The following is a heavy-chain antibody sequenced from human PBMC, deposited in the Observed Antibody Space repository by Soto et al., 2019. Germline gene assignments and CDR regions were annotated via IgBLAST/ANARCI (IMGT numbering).Heavy chain of an antibody. CDR2: VSSDGSNK. V-gene: IGHV3-30*18. CDR3: AKDRVIQLLPIWPDP. Sequence: GGSLRLSCAASGFRFSNYGMHWVRQAPGKGLEWVAFVSSDGSNKYYADSVKGRFTISRDNSKSTLFLQVDNLSVDDTAVYYCAKDRVIQLLPIWPDPWGQGTLVTVSS. D-gene: IGHD2-21*01. CDR1: GFRFSNYG. J-gene: IGHJ5*02.